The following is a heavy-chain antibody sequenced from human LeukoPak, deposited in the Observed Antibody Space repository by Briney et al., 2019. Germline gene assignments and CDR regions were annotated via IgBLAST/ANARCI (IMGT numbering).Heavy chain of an antibody. D-gene: IGHD4-11*01. V-gene: IGHV3-74*01. Sequence: GGSLRLSCAAPGFTFSSYWMHWVRQAPGKGLVWVSRSNTDGSRKNYADSVKGRFTISRDNAKNTLYLQLNSLRAEDTAVYYCARDLNYRIDYWGQGTLVTVSS. J-gene: IGHJ4*02. CDR3: ARDLNYRIDY. CDR2: SNTDGSRK. CDR1: GFTFSSYW.